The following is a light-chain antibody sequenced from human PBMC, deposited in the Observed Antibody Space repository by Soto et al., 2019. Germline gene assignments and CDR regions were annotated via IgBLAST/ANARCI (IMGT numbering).Light chain of an antibody. V-gene: IGLV2-8*01. CDR2: EVV. CDR1: KNDIGVYDF. CDR3: KSYAGSNTYV. J-gene: IGLJ1*01. Sequence: QSALTQPPSASGSPGQSVTISCTGTKNDIGVYDFVSWYQHHPGKAPRLIIYEVVQRPSGVPDRFSGSKSGNTASLTVSGLQAADEADYFCKSYAGSNTYVFGSGTKLTXL.